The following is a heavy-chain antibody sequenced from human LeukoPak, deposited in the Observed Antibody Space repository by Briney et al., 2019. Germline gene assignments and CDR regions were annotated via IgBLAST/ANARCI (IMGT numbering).Heavy chain of an antibody. J-gene: IGHJ4*02. Sequence: ASVKVSCKASGGTFSSYAISWVRQAPGQGLEWMGWMNPNSGNTGYAQKFQGRVTTTRNTSISTAYMELSSLRSEDTAVYYCARGGGSRKLDYWGQGTLVTVSS. V-gene: IGHV1-8*03. CDR2: MNPNSGNT. CDR1: GGTFSSYA. CDR3: ARGGGSRKLDY. D-gene: IGHD1-26*01.